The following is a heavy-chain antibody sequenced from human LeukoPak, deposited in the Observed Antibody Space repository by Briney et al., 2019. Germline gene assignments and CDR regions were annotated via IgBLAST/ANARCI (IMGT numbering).Heavy chain of an antibody. Sequence: GGSLRLSCPASGFTLSHYYMIWIRQAPGKGLEWVSYISSRGDTIYYADSVKGRFTISRDNSKNTLYLQMNSLRAEDTAVYYCARDRVAAATEDAFDIWGQGTMVTVSS. V-gene: IGHV3-11*04. CDR3: ARDRVAAATEDAFDI. J-gene: IGHJ3*02. D-gene: IGHD6-13*01. CDR1: GFTLSHYY. CDR2: ISSRGDTI.